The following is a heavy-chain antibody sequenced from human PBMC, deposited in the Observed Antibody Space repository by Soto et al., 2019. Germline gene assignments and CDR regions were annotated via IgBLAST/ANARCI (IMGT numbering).Heavy chain of an antibody. CDR1: GFTFSSYA. Sequence: QVQLVESGGGVVQPGRSLRLSCAVSGFTFSSYAMHWVRQAPGKGLECVAVISYDGSNTYYADSVKGRFTISRDNSKNTLYLQMNSLRAEDTAVYYCARDRGYSYGPGDYWGQGTLVTVSS. D-gene: IGHD5-18*01. CDR3: ARDRGYSYGPGDY. CDR2: ISYDGSNT. V-gene: IGHV3-30-3*01. J-gene: IGHJ4*02.